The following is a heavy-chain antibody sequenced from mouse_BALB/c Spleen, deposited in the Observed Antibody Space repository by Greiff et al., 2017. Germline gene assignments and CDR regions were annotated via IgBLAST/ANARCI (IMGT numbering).Heavy chain of an antibody. Sequence: EVHLVESGGGLVQPGGSLRLSCATSGFTFTDYYMSWVRQPPGKALEWLGFIRNKANGYTTEYSASVKGRFTISRDNSQSILYLQMNTLRAEDSATYYCARDMITARGYWGQGTSVTVSS. CDR1: GFTFTDYY. V-gene: IGHV7-3*02. CDR2: IRNKANGYTT. J-gene: IGHJ4*01. D-gene: IGHD2-4*01. CDR3: ARDMITARGY.